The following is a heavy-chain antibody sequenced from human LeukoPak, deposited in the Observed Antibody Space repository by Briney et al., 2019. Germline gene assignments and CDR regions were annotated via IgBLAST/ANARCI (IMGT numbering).Heavy chain of an antibody. J-gene: IGHJ4*02. CDR1: GYTFTGYY. CDR3: ARDLDLYSGSLSTFDY. V-gene: IGHV1-2*06. D-gene: IGHD1-26*01. Sequence: ASVKVSCEASGYTFTGYYMHWVGQAPGQGREWMGRINPNSGGTNYAQKFQGRVTMTRDTSISTAYLELSRLGSDDTAVYYCARDLDLYSGSLSTFDYWGQGTLVTVSS. CDR2: INPNSGGT.